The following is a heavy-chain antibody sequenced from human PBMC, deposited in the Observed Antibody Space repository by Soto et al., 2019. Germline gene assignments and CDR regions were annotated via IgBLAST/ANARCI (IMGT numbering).Heavy chain of an antibody. D-gene: IGHD1-26*01. J-gene: IGHJ6*02. CDR3: AKDSGAYYYYGMDV. CDR1: GFTFDDYA. V-gene: IGHV3-9*01. Sequence: LRLSCAASGFTFDDYAMHWVRQAPGKGLEWVSGISWNSGSIGYADSVKGRFTISRDNAKNSLYLQMNSLRAEDTALYYCAKDSGAYYYYGMDVWGQGTTVTVSS. CDR2: ISWNSGSI.